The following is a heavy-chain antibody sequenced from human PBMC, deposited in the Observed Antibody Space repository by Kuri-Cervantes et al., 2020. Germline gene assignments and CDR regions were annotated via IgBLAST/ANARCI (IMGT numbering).Heavy chain of an antibody. CDR2: VKFDGSHK. Sequence: GESLKISCAASGFTFSDYYMNWIRQAPGKGLEWVAFVKFDGSHKFYTDSVKGRFTISRDNAKNTLYLQMNSLRVEDTAVYYCATLPAYNTVMGPDLWGQGALVTVSS. J-gene: IGHJ5*02. D-gene: IGHD5-18*01. V-gene: IGHV3-30*02. CDR3: ATLPAYNTVMGPDL. CDR1: GFTFSDYY.